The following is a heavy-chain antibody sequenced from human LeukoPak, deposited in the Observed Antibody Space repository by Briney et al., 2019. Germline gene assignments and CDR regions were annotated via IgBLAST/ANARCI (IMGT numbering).Heavy chain of an antibody. CDR3: AKWDSWIDY. D-gene: IGHD1-26*01. V-gene: IGHV3-30*18. CDR1: GFTFSSYG. CDR2: ISYDGSNK. Sequence: GRSLRLSCAASGFTFSSYGMHWVRQAPGKGLEWVAVISYDGSNKYHADSVKGRFTISRDNSKNTLYLQMNSLRAEDTAVYYCAKWDSWIDYWGQGTLVTVSS. J-gene: IGHJ4*02.